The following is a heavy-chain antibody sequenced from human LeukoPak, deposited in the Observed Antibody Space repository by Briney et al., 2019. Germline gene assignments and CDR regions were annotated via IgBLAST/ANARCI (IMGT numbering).Heavy chain of an antibody. CDR1: GGSISSYY. J-gene: IGHJ6*02. CDR3: ARDLVDGSGSGYGMDV. D-gene: IGHD3-10*01. V-gene: IGHV4-59*01. CDR2: TYYSGST. Sequence: SETLSLTCTVSGGSISSYYWSWIRQPPGKGLEWIGYTYYSGSTNYNPSLKSRVTISVDTSKNQFSLKLSSVTAADTAVYYCARDLVDGSGSGYGMDVWGQGTTVTVSS.